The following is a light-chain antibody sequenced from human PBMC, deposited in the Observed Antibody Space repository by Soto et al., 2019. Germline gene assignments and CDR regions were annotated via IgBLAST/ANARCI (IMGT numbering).Light chain of an antibody. CDR3: QSYDSSLSGYV. CDR2: GNS. CDR1: RPNIGAGYD. V-gene: IGLV1-40*01. Sequence: QSVLTQSPSVSAAPGLSVTISCTGSRPNIGAGYDVHWYQLLPGTAPKLLIYGNSNRPSGVPDRFSGSKSGTSASLTITGLQAEDEADYYCQSYDSSLSGYVFGTGTKVTVL. J-gene: IGLJ1*01.